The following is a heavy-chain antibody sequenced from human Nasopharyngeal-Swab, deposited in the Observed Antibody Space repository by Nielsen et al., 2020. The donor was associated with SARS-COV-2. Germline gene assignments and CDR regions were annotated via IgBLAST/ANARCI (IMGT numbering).Heavy chain of an antibody. Sequence: SETLSLTCDVNGGPFSGFSWSWIRQSPGKGLEWIGELSSSGTTNYNPSLQNPSLNGRVTLSLTSSDNQFSLEVTSVAVADTAVYYCARGVKRSGNWYFDLWGRGALVTVSS. CDR3: ARGVKRSGNWYFDL. CDR1: GGPFSGFS. CDR2: LSSSGTT. J-gene: IGHJ2*01. D-gene: IGHD1-26*01. V-gene: IGHV4-34*01.